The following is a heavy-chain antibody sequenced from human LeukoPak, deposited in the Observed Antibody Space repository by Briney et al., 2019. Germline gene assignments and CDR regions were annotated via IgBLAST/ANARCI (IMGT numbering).Heavy chain of an antibody. CDR3: ASWPGGWYGEDS. CDR1: GFTVSSNY. J-gene: IGHJ4*02. D-gene: IGHD6-19*01. V-gene: IGHV3-53*01. CDR2: IYGGGST. Sequence: GGSLRLSCAASGFTVSSNYMSWVRQAPGKGLEWVSVIYGGGSTYYADSVRGRFTISRDTFKNTVNLQMNSLRAEDTAVYYCASWPGGWYGEDSWGQGTLVTVSS.